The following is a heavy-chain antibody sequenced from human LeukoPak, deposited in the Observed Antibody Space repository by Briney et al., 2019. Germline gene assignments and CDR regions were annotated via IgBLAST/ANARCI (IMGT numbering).Heavy chain of an antibody. CDR3: VATNDRHY. J-gene: IGHJ4*02. CDR1: GFIFPNAW. V-gene: IGHV3-15*01. CDR2: IKSIPDGGTT. Sequence: GGSLRLSCAASGFIFPNAWMTWVRQTPGKGLEWVGRIKSIPDGGTTDYAAPVKGRFTISRDDSKNTLFLQVDSLKTDDTGIYYCVATNDRHYWGQGTLVTVSS.